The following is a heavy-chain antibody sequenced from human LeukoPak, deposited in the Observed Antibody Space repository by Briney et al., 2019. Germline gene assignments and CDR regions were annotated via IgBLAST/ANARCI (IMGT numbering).Heavy chain of an antibody. CDR3: ARVVRGYCSGGSCSTYNWFDP. CDR1: GYTFTTYG. Sequence: ASVSVSCTASGYTFTTYGISWVRQAPGQGLEWMGWISAFMGNTNYAQKLQGRVTMTTDTSTSTAYMELRSLRYDDTAVYYCARVVRGYCSGGSCSTYNWFDPWGQGTLVTVTS. J-gene: IGHJ5*02. V-gene: IGHV1-18*01. CDR2: ISAFMGNT. D-gene: IGHD2-15*01.